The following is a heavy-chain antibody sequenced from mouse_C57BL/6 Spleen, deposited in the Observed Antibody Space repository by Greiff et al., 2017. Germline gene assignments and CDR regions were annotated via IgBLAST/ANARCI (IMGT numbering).Heavy chain of an antibody. CDR1: GYTFTSYG. Sequence: VQLQESGAELARPGASVKLSCKASGYTFTSYGISWVKQRTGQGLEWIGEIYPRSGNTYYNEKFKGKATLTADKSSSTAYMELRSLTSEDSAVYFGARGIITTVVAAGAMDYWGQGTSVTVSS. J-gene: IGHJ4*01. CDR3: ARGIITTVVAAGAMDY. V-gene: IGHV1-81*01. D-gene: IGHD1-1*01. CDR2: IYPRSGNT.